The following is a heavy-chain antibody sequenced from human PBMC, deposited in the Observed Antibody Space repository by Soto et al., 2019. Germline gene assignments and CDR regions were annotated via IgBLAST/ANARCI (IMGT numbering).Heavy chain of an antibody. J-gene: IGHJ4*02. CDR3: ARGAHGSGYAVH. V-gene: IGHV1-18*01. Sequence: VASVKVSCKTSGYTFTTYGINWVRQAPGQGLEWMGWISGYNGNTNYPQKFQGRVTMTTDTFTSTGYMELRGLTSEDTAAYYCARGAHGSGYAVHWGQGTLVTVSS. D-gene: IGHD3-3*01. CDR2: ISGYNGNT. CDR1: GYTFTTYG.